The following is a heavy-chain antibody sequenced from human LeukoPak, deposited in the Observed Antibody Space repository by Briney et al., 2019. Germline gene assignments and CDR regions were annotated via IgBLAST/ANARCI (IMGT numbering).Heavy chain of an antibody. V-gene: IGHV1-18*01. Sequence: ASVKVSCTASGYTFTSYGISWVRQAPGQGLEWMGWISAYNGNTNYAQKLQGRVTMTTDTSTSTAYMELRSLRSDDTAVYYCAREGYCSSTSCYLWNWGQGTLVTVSS. CDR2: ISAYNGNT. CDR1: GYTFTSYG. J-gene: IGHJ4*02. CDR3: AREGYCSSTSCYLWN. D-gene: IGHD2-2*01.